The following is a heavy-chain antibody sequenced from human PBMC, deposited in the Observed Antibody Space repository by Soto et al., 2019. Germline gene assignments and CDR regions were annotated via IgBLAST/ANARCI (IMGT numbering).Heavy chain of an antibody. J-gene: IGHJ6*02. CDR1: GGSISSGGYY. V-gene: IGHV4-31*03. CDR3: ARYLIVSGYYYYGMDV. D-gene: IGHD2-21*01. Sequence: SETLSLTCTVSGGSISSGGYYWSWIRQHPGKGLEWIGYIYYSGSTYYNPSLKSRVTISVDTSKNQFSLKLSSVTAADTAVYYCARYLIVSGYYYYGMDVWGQGTTDTVSS. CDR2: IYYSGST.